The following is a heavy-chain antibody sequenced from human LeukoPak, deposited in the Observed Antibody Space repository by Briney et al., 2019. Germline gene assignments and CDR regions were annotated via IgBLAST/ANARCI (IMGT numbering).Heavy chain of an antibody. CDR2: IYSSGRA. D-gene: IGHD5-12*01. CDR1: GGSTSNSY. Sequence: PSETLSLTCNVSGGSTSNSYWSWIRQPAGKGLEWIGRIYSSGRADYNPSLKSRVTMSIDTSKSQFSLKLSSVTAADTAVYYCARLSGYDWESFYDYWGQGTLVTVSS. J-gene: IGHJ4*02. CDR3: ARLSGYDWESFYDY. V-gene: IGHV4-4*07.